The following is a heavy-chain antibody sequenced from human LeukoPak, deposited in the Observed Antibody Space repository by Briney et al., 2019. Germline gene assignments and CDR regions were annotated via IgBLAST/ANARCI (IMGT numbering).Heavy chain of an antibody. CDR2: TYYRSKWYN. CDR1: GDSVSSNSAA. CDR3: ARDFFSTTSNVDIMATIDY. V-gene: IGHV6-1*01. J-gene: IGHJ4*02. D-gene: IGHD5-12*01. Sequence: SQTLSLTCAFSGDSVSSNSAAWNWIRQSPSRGLEWLGRTYYRSKWYNDYAVSVKSRITINPDTSKNQFSLQLNSVTPEDTAVYYCARDFFSTTSNVDIMATIDYWGQGTLVTVSS.